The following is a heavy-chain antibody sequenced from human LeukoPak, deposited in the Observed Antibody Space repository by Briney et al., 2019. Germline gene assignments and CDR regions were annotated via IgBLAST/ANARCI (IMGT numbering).Heavy chain of an antibody. CDR2: INGDGSST. CDR1: GFTFSTYW. CDR3: ARALGDI. Sequence: GGSLRLSCAASGFTFSTYWMHWVRQAPGKGLVWVSRINGDGSSTSYGDSVKGRFTISRDNAKNTLYQQMNGLRVEDTAVYYCARALGDIRGQGTLVTVSS. J-gene: IGHJ4*02. V-gene: IGHV3-74*01.